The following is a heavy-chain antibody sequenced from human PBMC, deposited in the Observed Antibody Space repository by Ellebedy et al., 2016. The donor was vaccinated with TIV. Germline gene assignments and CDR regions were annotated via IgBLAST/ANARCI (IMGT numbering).Heavy chain of an antibody. V-gene: IGHV3-30*18. D-gene: IGHD6-19*01. J-gene: IGHJ4*02. CDR3: AKERWAVADY. CDR1: GFTFSSYG. CDR2: ISYDGSNK. Sequence: GGSLRLXXAASGFTFSSYGMHWVRQAPGKGLEWVAVISYDGSNKYYADSVKGRFTISRDNSKNTLYLQMNSLRVEDTAVYYCAKERWAVADYWGQGTLVTVSS.